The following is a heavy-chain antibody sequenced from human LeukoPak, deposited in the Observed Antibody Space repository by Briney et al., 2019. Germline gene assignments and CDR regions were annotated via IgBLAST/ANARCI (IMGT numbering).Heavy chain of an antibody. CDR3: ARELGEGFDH. D-gene: IGHD6-13*01. Sequence: SETLSLTCTVSGGSISSYYWSWIRQPPGKGLEWIGYIYYSGSTNYNPSLKSRVTISVDTSKNQFSLKLSSVTAADTAVYYCARELGEGFDHWGQGTLVTVSS. CDR1: GGSISSYY. CDR2: IYYSGST. V-gene: IGHV4-59*01. J-gene: IGHJ4*02.